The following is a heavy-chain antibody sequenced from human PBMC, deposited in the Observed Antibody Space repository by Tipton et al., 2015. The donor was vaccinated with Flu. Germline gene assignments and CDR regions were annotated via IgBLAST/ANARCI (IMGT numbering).Heavy chain of an antibody. V-gene: IGHV1-18*01. D-gene: IGHD1-1*01. CDR2: ISAYNGNT. CDR1: GYTFTSYG. Sequence: QLVQSGAEVKKPGASVKVSCKASGYTFTSYGISWVRQAPGQGLEWMGWISAYNGNTSYAQKLQGRVTMTTDTSTSTAYMELRSLRSDDTAVYYCARVQLERREDDYYYYGMDVWGQGTTVTVSS. J-gene: IGHJ6*02. CDR3: ARVQLERREDDYYYYGMDV.